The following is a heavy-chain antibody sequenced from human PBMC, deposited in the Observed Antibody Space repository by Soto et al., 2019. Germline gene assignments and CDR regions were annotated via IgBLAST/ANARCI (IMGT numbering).Heavy chain of an antibody. CDR1: GYSFTSYW. J-gene: IGHJ4*02. D-gene: IGHD5-12*01. Sequence: PGESLKISCKGSGYSFTSYWISRVRQMPGKGLEWMGIIYPGDSDTRYSPSFQGQVTISADKSISTAYLQWSSLKASDTAMYYCARQAVEMATIVLDYWGQGALVTVSS. CDR3: ARQAVEMATIVLDY. CDR2: IYPGDSDT. V-gene: IGHV5-51*01.